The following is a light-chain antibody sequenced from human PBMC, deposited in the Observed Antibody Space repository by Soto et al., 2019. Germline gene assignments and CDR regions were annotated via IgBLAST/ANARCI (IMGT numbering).Light chain of an antibody. CDR1: QRIGTY. Sequence: EIVLTQSPATLSLSPGERATLSCRASQRIGTYLAWYQQKPGQAPRLLIYDASNRATGIPPRFSGSGSGTDFTLTTSSLEPEDFAVYFCQHRSNSPPTWTFGQGTKVEI. CDR3: QHRSNSPPTWT. V-gene: IGKV3-11*01. CDR2: DAS. J-gene: IGKJ1*01.